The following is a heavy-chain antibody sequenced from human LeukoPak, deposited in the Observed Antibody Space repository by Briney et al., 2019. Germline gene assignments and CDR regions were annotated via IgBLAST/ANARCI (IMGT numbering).Heavy chain of an antibody. Sequence: PSETLSLTCTVSGGSISSTNYYWGWIRQPPGKGLEWIGTVYYSGSTSYNPSLKSRVTISVDTSKNQFSLKLTSVTAADTAVYYCARVVEMATIGDHWGQGTLVIVSS. V-gene: IGHV4-39*07. CDR1: GGSISSTNYY. J-gene: IGHJ4*02. D-gene: IGHD5-24*01. CDR2: VYYSGST. CDR3: ARVVEMATIGDH.